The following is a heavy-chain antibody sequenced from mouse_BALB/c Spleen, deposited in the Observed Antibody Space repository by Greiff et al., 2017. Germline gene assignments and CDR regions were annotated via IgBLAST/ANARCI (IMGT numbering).Heavy chain of an antibody. CDR1: GFTFSSYW. Sequence: EVMLVESGGGLVQPGGSMKLSCVASGFTFSSYWMSWVRQSPEKGLEWVAEIRLKSDNYATHYAESVKGKFTISRDYSKSRLYLQMNSLRAEDTGIYYCTGYYYGSSYWGQGTTLTVST. J-gene: IGHJ2*01. V-gene: IGHV6-3*01. CDR3: TGYYYGSSY. CDR2: IRLKSDNYAT. D-gene: IGHD1-1*01.